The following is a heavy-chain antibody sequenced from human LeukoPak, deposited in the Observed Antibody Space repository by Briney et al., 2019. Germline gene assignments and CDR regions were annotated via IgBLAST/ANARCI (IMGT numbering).Heavy chain of an antibody. V-gene: IGHV1-2*02. J-gene: IGHJ5*02. CDR2: INPNSGGT. CDR3: ARDRYYGSGSYPFDP. Sequence: ASVKVSCKASGYTFTGYYMHWVRQAPGQGLEWMGWINPNSGGTNYAQKFQGRVTMTRDTSISTAYMELSRLRSDDTAVNYCARDRYYGSGSYPFDPWGQGTLVTVSS. D-gene: IGHD3-10*01. CDR1: GYTFTGYY.